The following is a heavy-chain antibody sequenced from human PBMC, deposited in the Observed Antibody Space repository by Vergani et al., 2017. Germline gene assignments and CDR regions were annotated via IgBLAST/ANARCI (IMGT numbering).Heavy chain of an antibody. D-gene: IGHD1-26*01. J-gene: IGHJ4*02. Sequence: VQLVESGGGLVKPGGSLRLSCAASGFTFSDYYMSWIRQAPGKGLEWVANIKQDGSEKYYVDSVKGRFTISRDNAKNSLYLQMNSLRAEDTAVYYCAREKPAAGSGSYYPDYWGQGTLVTVSS. CDR1: GFTFSDYY. CDR3: AREKPAAGSGSYYPDY. CDR2: IKQDGSEK. V-gene: IGHV3-7*01.